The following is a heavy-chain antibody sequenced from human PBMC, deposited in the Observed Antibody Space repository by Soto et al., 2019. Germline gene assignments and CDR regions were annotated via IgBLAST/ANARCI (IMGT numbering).Heavy chain of an antibody. D-gene: IGHD5-18*01. V-gene: IGHV3-53*01. CDR1: GFTVSSNY. CDR3: AKGGYNYGFLFDC. CDR2: INSGGIT. Sequence: GGSLRLSCAASGFTVSSNYMSWVRQAPGKGLELVSVINSGGITYYADSVKGRFTISRDNSKNTLYLQMNSLRAEDTAVYYCAKGGYNYGFLFDCWGQGTLVTVSS. J-gene: IGHJ4*02.